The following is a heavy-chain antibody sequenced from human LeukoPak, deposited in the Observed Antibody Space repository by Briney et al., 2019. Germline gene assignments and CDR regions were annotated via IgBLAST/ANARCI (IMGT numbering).Heavy chain of an antibody. CDR1: GFTFSNYE. Sequence: GGSLRLSCAASGFTFSNYEMHWVRRAPGKGRDWVSYISSGGSTVYYADSVKGRFTVSRDNAKNSLYLQMSSLRAEDTAVYYCARGGSFVEYWGQGTLVSVSS. J-gene: IGHJ4*02. CDR2: ISSGGSTV. D-gene: IGHD3-10*01. V-gene: IGHV3-48*03. CDR3: ARGGSFVEY.